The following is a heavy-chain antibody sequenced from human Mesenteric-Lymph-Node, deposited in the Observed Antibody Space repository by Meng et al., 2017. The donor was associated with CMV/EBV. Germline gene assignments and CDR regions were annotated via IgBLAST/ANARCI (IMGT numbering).Heavy chain of an antibody. CDR3: ARTNNWGFDY. Sequence: VQLVQSGPAGKRPRASVKVSCKASGYTFSSYAMHWVRQAPGQRLEWMGWINIVEDKTKTSQNFQGRVTLTRDTSANTAYMELSSLISDDTAVYYCARTNNWGFDYWGQGTLVTVSS. D-gene: IGHD3-16*01. CDR1: GYTFSSYA. V-gene: IGHV1-3*04. CDR2: INIVEDKT. J-gene: IGHJ4*02.